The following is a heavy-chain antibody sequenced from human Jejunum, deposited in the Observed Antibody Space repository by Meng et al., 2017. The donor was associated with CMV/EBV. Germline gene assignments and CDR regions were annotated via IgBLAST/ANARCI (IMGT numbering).Heavy chain of an antibody. V-gene: IGHV1-2*06. D-gene: IGHD3-22*01. J-gene: IGHJ4*02. Sequence: QVHLVQSGAEVRKPGASVKVSCKTSGYFFMGYYMHWLRQAPGQGLEWMGRINSNSGGATYAQIFRGRVTMTRDTSTSTAYMDLSSLKYDDTAVYYCARGSSGHFSEVNVWGQGSLVTVSS. CDR1: GYFFMGYY. CDR2: INSNSGGA. CDR3: ARGSSGHFSEVNV.